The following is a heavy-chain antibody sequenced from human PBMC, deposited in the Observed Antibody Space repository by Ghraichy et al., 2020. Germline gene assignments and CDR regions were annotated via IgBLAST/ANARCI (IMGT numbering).Heavy chain of an antibody. CDR3: ARVPMIVPGDWFDP. D-gene: IGHD3-22*01. CDR1: GYTFTSYA. CDR2: INAGNGNT. J-gene: IGHJ5*02. V-gene: IGHV1-3*01. Sequence: ASVKVSCKASGYTFTSYAMHWVRQAPGQRLEWMGWINAGNGNTKYSQKFQGRVTITRDTSASTAYMELSSLRSEDTAVYYCARVPMIVPGDWFDPWGQGTLVTVSS.